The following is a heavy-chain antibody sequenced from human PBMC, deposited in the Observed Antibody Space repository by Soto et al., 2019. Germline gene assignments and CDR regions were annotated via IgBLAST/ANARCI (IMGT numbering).Heavy chain of an antibody. V-gene: IGHV3-23*01. CDR3: ARDPSTGDADY. CDR2: ISSGGDST. D-gene: IGHD2-21*02. J-gene: IGHJ4*02. CDR1: GLTFSGYA. Sequence: EVHLLESGGDLVQPGGSLRLSCAASGLTFSGYALNWVRQSPWKGLEWVSTISSGGDSTYYADSVKGRVTISRDNSKSTGYLQMNSLRAEETAIYYCARDPSTGDADYWGQGTLVTVSS.